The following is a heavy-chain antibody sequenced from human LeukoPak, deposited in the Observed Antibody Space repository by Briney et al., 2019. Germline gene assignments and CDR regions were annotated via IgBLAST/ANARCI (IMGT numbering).Heavy chain of an antibody. J-gene: IGHJ5*02. CDR3: ARVAGENWGSWFDP. Sequence: PSETLSLTCTVSGGSISSGGYYWSWIRQPPGKGLEWIGYIYHSGSTYYNPSLKSRVTISVDRSKNQFSLKLSSVTAADTAVYYCARVAGENWGSWFDPWGQGTLVTVSS. CDR1: GGSISSGGYY. D-gene: IGHD7-27*01. CDR2: IYHSGST. V-gene: IGHV4-30-2*01.